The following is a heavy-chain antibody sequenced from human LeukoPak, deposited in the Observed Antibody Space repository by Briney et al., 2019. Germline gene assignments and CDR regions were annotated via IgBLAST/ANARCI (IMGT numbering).Heavy chain of an antibody. D-gene: IGHD4-17*01. J-gene: IGHJ4*02. Sequence: GGSPRLSCAASGFTFSTYWMHWVRQEPGKGLVWVSRINSDGSSTIYADSVKGRFTISRDNTKNTLYLQMNSLRVEDTAVYYCVGVTTTTLFDCWGRGTLVTVSS. CDR3: VGVTTTTLFDC. V-gene: IGHV3-74*01. CDR2: INSDGSST. CDR1: GFTFSTYW.